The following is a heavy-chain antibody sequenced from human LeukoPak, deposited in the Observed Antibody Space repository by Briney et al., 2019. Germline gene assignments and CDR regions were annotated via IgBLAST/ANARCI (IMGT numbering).Heavy chain of an antibody. CDR3: AREGAGNGFDI. Sequence: PGGSLRLSCAVSGFTFSSYEMNWVRQAPGKGLEWVSYISSSGSNIYCADSVKGRFTISRDNAKNSLYLQMNSLRAEDTAVYYCAREGAGNGFDIWGQGTMVTVSS. V-gene: IGHV3-48*03. D-gene: IGHD1-26*01. CDR2: ISSSGSNI. J-gene: IGHJ3*02. CDR1: GFTFSSYE.